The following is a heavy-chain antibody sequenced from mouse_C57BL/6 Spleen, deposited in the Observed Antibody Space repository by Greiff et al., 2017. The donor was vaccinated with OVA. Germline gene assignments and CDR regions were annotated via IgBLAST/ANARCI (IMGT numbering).Heavy chain of an antibody. Sequence: QVQLKESGPGLVQPSQSLSITCTVSGFSLTSYGVHWVRQPPGKGLEWLGVIWSGGSTDYNAAFISRLSISKDNSKSQVFFKMNSLQADDTAIYDCAKNYGSRGYYFDYWGQGTTLTVSS. CDR3: AKNYGSRGYYFDY. J-gene: IGHJ2*01. CDR1: GFSLTSYG. D-gene: IGHD1-1*01. CDR2: IWSGGST. V-gene: IGHV2-4*01.